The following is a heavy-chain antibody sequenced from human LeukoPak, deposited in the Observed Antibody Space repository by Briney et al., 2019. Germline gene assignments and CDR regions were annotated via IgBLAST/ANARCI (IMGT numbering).Heavy chain of an antibody. CDR3: AKGGGPFYYYYYGMDV. CDR2: ISGSGGST. Sequence: GGSLRLSCAASGFTFSSYGMHWVRQAPGKGLERVSAISGSGGSTYYADSVKGRFTISRDNSKNTLYLQMNSLRAEDTAVYYCAKGGGPFYYYYYGMDVWGQGTTVTVSS. D-gene: IGHD2-15*01. CDR1: GFTFSSYG. V-gene: IGHV3-23*01. J-gene: IGHJ6*02.